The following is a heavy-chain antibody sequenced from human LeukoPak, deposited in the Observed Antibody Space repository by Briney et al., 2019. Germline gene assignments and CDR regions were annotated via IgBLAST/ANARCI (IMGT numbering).Heavy chain of an antibody. J-gene: IGHJ3*02. CDR1: GGSISSYY. D-gene: IGHD4-11*01. CDR3: ARPGSNYGDDAFDI. CDR2: IYYSGST. V-gene: IGHV4-59*08. Sequence: SETLSLTCTVSGGSISSYYWSWIRQPPGKGLEWIGYIYYSGSTNYNPSLKSRVTISVDTSKNQFSLKLSSVTAADTAVYYCARPGSNYGDDAFDIWGQGTMVTVSS.